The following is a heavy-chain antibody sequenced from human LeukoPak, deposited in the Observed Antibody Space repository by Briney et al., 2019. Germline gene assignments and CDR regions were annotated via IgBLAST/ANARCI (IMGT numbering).Heavy chain of an antibody. CDR3: ASGEQWLQNYFDY. J-gene: IGHJ4*02. Sequence: GASVKVSCKASGGTFSSYAISWVRQAPGQGLEWMGRIIPILGIANYAQKFQGRVTITADKSTSTAYTELSSLRSEDTAVYYCASGEQWLQNYFDYWGQGTLVTVSS. CDR1: GGTFSSYA. CDR2: IIPILGIA. D-gene: IGHD6-19*01. V-gene: IGHV1-69*04.